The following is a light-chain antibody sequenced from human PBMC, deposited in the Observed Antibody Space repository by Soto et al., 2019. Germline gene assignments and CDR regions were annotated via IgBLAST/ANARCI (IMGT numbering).Light chain of an antibody. CDR3: SSYTSIAGV. V-gene: IGLV2-14*01. Sequence: QSALTQPASVSGSPGQSITISCTGTSSDVGGYNFVSWYQQHPGKAPKLMIFEVNNRPSWVSNRFSGSQSGNTASLTISGLQAEDEADYYCSSYTSIAGVFGGGTKLTVL. J-gene: IGLJ3*02. CDR1: SSDVGGYNF. CDR2: EVN.